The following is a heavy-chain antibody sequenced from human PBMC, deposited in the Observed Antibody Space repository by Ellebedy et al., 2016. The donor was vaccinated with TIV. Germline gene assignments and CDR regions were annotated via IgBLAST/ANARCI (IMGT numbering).Heavy chain of an antibody. V-gene: IGHV1-8*01. D-gene: IGHD1-14*01. CDR2: MNPDSART. CDR1: GYTFSSFD. Sequence: ASVKVSCXASGYTFSSFDIIWVRQATGQGLEWMGWMNPDSARTGDIQRFQGRVALTRDTSTDTAYMELSSLRSEDTAIYYCARATRNHPLPDYWGQGTLVTVSS. CDR3: ARATRNHPLPDY. J-gene: IGHJ4*02.